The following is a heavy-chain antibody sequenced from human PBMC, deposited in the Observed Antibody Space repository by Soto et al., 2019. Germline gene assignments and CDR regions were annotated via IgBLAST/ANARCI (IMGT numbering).Heavy chain of an antibody. V-gene: IGHV1-69*06. CDR2: IIPMSGRP. Sequence: QVQLVQSGAEVKTPGSSVKVSCKASGGTFNSFSIDWVRQAPGQGLEWMGGIIPMSGRPNYAQRFQGRVTFRGEKSTNTVYREVNNLKKEDTAGNYGTRRARKPATGSDPWGQGTLVTVSS. CDR3: TRRARKPATGSDP. J-gene: IGHJ5*02. CDR1: GGTFNSFS.